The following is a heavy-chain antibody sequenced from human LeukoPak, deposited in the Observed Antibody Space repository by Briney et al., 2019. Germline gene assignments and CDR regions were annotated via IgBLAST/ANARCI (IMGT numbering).Heavy chain of an antibody. CDR3: AKGGVGDHWYFDL. CDR2: LSGSDDST. V-gene: IGHV3-23*01. D-gene: IGHD2-21*02. CDR1: TLTFSSYS. J-gene: IGHJ2*01. Sequence: ARSMRLSCAASTLTFSSYSMKCVRQAPEEVMEWVSSLSGSDDSTYYAEYVQGRLTISRGNSKNTLYLQLNRVRAEDTAVYYCAKGGVGDHWYFDLWGRGNLVTVSS.